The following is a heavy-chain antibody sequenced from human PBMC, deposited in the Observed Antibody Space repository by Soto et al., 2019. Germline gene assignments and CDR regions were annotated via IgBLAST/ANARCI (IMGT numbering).Heavy chain of an antibody. CDR3: AKAVYSSGWYAGFHS. V-gene: IGHV3-30*18. CDR2: ISYDGTNK. D-gene: IGHD6-19*01. J-gene: IGHJ4*02. CDR1: GFTFTSYG. Sequence: QVQLVESGGGVVQPGRSLRLSCATSGFTFTSYGMHWVRQAPGKGLEWVAVISYDGTNKYYADSVKGRFTISRDNSKNPLFVQMNSLRAEDTAVYYCAKAVYSSGWYAGFHSWGQGTLVTVSS.